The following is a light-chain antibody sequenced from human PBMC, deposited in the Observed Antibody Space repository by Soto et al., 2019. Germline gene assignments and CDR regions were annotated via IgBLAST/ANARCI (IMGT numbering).Light chain of an antibody. CDR1: SRVVGGYNY. CDR3: SSYTSSSPYV. Sequence: QSVLPQPAPVSGSPGQSNTNSCTGNSRVVGGYNYVSWYQQHPGKAPKLMIYDVSNRPSGVSNRFSGSKSGNTASLTISGLQAEDEADYYCSSYTSSSPYVFGTGTKVTVL. V-gene: IGLV2-14*01. CDR2: DVS. J-gene: IGLJ1*01.